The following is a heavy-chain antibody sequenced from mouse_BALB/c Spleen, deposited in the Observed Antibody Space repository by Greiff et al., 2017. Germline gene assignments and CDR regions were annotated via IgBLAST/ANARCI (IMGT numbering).Heavy chain of an antibody. CDR1: GFSLTSYG. Sequence: VMLVESGPGLVQPSQSLSITCTVSGFSLTSYGVHWVRQSPGKGLEWLGVIWSGGSTDYNAAFISRLSISEDNSESQVFFKMNSLQANDTAIYYCARNWDGNYWYFDVWGAGTTVTVSS. CDR2: IWSGGST. J-gene: IGHJ1*01. V-gene: IGHV2-2*02. CDR3: ARNWDGNYWYFDV. D-gene: IGHD2-1*01.